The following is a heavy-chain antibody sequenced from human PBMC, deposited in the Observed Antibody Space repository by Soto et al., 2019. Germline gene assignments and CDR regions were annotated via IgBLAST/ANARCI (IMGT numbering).Heavy chain of an antibody. CDR2: IYSSENT. V-gene: IGHV4-39*01. CDR1: SGSVSSNSYS. J-gene: IGHJ6*02. Sequence: QLQLQESGPGLVKPSETLSLTCTVSSGSVSSNSYSWGWIRQSPGKGLEWIGTIYSSENTYYNPSLLSRVTISVDTSKNAFSLRLSSVTAADTAVYYCARLNGYCVSTNCHGYYGMDIWGQGTTVTVSS. CDR3: ARLNGYCVSTNCHGYYGMDI. D-gene: IGHD2-2*03.